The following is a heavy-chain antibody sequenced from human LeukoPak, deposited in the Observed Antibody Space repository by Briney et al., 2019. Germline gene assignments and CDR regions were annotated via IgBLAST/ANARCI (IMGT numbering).Heavy chain of an antibody. CDR2: ISHDGSIT. D-gene: IGHD1-7*01. J-gene: IGHJ3*02. CDR3: ARDLGGNFNDAFDI. V-gene: IGHV3-30*03. CDR1: GFTFSSHG. Sequence: GGSLRLSCAASGFTFSSHGMQWVRQAPGKGLEWVAVISHDGSITYYADSVKGRFTISRDNSKNTLYLQMNSLRAEDTAVYYCARDLGGNFNDAFDIWGQGTMVTVSS.